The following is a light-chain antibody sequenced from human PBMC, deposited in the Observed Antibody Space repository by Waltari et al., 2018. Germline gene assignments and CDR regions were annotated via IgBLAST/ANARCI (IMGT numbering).Light chain of an antibody. Sequence: LPCRASQSVGPYLAWYQQRPGQSPRLLIYDASYRATGIPARFSGSGSETDFTLTISSLQPEDFAVYYCQQRRNWPLTFGGGTRVQI. CDR2: DAS. CDR3: QQRRNWPLT. CDR1: QSVGPY. J-gene: IGKJ4*01. V-gene: IGKV3-11*01.